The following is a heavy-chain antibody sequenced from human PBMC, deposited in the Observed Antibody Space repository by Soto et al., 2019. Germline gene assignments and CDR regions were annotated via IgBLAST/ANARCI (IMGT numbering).Heavy chain of an antibody. J-gene: IGHJ5*02. D-gene: IGHD3-16*01. CDR2: INPNSGAT. CDR1: GYTFTGYF. CDR3: ARGGGTTLAPLP. Sequence: QVQLLQSGAEVKKPGASVKVSCKASGYTFTGYFMHWVRQAPGEGLEWMGWINPNSGATKYAPKFQGRVTMTRDTSNRTAYLELGRLTSDDTAIYYCARGGGTTLAPLPWGQGTPVTVSS. V-gene: IGHV1-2*02.